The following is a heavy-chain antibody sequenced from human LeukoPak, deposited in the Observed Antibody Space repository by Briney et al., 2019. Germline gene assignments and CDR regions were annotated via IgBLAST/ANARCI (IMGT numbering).Heavy chain of an antibody. CDR1: GGSISSGGYY. V-gene: IGHV4-31*03. CDR3: ARAALSLVWFDP. CDR2: IYYSGST. D-gene: IGHD2/OR15-2a*01. J-gene: IGHJ5*02. Sequence: SETLSLTCTVSGGSISSGGYYWSWIRQHPGKGLEWIGYIYYSGSTYYNPSLKSRVTISVDTSKNQFSLKLSSVTAADTAVYYCARAALSLVWFDPWAREPWSPSPQ.